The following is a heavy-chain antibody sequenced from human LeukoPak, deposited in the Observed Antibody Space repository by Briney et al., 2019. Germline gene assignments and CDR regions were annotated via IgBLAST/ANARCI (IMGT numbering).Heavy chain of an antibody. CDR3: ARGPSYRRSGYADY. D-gene: IGHD3-22*01. J-gene: IGHJ4*02. V-gene: IGHV4-34*01. Sequence: SETPSLTCAVYGGSFSGYYWSWIRQPPGKGLEWIGEINHSGSTNYNPSLKSRVTISVDTSKNQFSLKLSSVTAADTAVYYCARGPSYRRSGYADYWGQGTLVTVSS. CDR2: INHSGST. CDR1: GGSFSGYY.